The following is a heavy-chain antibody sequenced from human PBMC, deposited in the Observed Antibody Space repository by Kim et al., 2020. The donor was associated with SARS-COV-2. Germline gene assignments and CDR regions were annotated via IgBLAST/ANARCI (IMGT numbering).Heavy chain of an antibody. D-gene: IGHD1-1*01. CDR1: GFTFSSYE. V-gene: IGHV3-48*03. Sequence: GGSLRLSCAASGFTFSSYEMNWVRQAPGKGLEWVSYISSSGSTINYADSVKGRFTISRDNAKNSLYLQMNSLRAEDTAVYYCARVGWNDGKYFDYWGQGNLVTVSS. CDR3: ARVGWNDGKYFDY. CDR2: ISSSGSTI. J-gene: IGHJ4*02.